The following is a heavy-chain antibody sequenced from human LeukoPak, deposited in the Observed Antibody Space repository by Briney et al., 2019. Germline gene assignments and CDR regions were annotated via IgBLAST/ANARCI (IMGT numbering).Heavy chain of an antibody. CDR2: ISSSGSTI. V-gene: IGHV3-48*03. Sequence: GGSLRLSCAASGFTFSSYEMNWVRQAPGKGLEWVSYISSSGSTIYYADSVKGRFTISRDNAKNSLYLQVNSLRAEDTAVYYCARDGTVTALVYYYYGMDVWGKGTTVTVSS. CDR1: GFTFSSYE. D-gene: IGHD4-17*01. J-gene: IGHJ6*04. CDR3: ARDGTVTALVYYYYGMDV.